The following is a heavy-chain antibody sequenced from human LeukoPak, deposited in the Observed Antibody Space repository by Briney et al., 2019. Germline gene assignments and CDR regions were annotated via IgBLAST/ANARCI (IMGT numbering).Heavy chain of an antibody. CDR1: GYRFTSYW. CDR2: IDPSDSYT. D-gene: IGHD5-18*01. Sequence: GEPLKISFKGSGYRFTSYWISWVRQMPGKGLEWMGRIDPSDSYTNYSPSFQGHVTISADKSISTAYLQWSSLKASDTAMYYCARVLGDGRADTADYWGQGTLVTVSS. V-gene: IGHV5-10-1*01. CDR3: ARVLGDGRADTADY. J-gene: IGHJ4*02.